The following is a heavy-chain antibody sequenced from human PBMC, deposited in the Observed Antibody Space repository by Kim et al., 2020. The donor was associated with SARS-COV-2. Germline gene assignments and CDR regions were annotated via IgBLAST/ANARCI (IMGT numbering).Heavy chain of an antibody. CDR1: GYTFTSYA. J-gene: IGHJ3*02. V-gene: IGHV1-3*01. CDR3: ARESIAARYDAFDI. Sequence: ASVKVSCKASGYTFTSYAMHWVRQAPGQRLEWMGWINAGNGNTKYSQKFQGRVTITRDTSASTAYMELSSLRSEDTAVYYCARESIAARYDAFDIWGQGTMVTVSS. D-gene: IGHD6-6*01. CDR2: INAGNGNT.